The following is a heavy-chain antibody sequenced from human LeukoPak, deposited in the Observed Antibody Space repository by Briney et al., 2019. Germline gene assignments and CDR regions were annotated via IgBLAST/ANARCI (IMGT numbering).Heavy chain of an antibody. CDR1: GGSISSYY. J-gene: IGHJ4*02. Sequence: SETLSLTCTVSGGSISSYYWSWIRQPAGKELEWIGRIYTSGSTNYDPSLKSRVTMSVDTSKNQFSLKLSSVTAADTAVYYCAREREAGSYHPPFDYWGQGTLVTVSS. CDR3: AREREAGSYHPPFDY. D-gene: IGHD1-26*01. V-gene: IGHV4-4*07. CDR2: IYTSGST.